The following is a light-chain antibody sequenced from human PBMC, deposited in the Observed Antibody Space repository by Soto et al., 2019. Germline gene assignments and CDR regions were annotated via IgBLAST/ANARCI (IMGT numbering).Light chain of an antibody. CDR3: SSYAGSNFYV. Sequence: QSALTQPPSASGSPGQSVIISCTGTSSDVGGYNYVSWYQQHPGKAPKLMIYEVSKRPSGVPDRFSGSKSGNTASLTVSGLQAEDEADYYCSSYAGSNFYVFGTGTKVTVL. CDR2: EVS. J-gene: IGLJ1*01. V-gene: IGLV2-8*01. CDR1: SSDVGGYNY.